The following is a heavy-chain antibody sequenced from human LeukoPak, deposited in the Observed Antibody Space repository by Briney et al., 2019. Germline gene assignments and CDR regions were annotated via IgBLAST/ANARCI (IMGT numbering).Heavy chain of an antibody. CDR3: ARDQTPFV. CDR1: GFTHSNYW. Sequence: LAGGPLRLSCAASGFTHSNYWMTWVCQTPGKGLEWVANIKPDGSEKYYVDSVKGRFTISRDNAKNSLYLQMNSLRAEDTAVYYCARDQTPFVWGQGTLVTVSS. J-gene: IGHJ4*02. CDR2: IKPDGSEK. V-gene: IGHV3-7*01.